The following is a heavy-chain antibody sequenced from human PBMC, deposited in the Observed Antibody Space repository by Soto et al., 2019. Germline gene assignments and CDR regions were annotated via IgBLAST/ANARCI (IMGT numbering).Heavy chain of an antibody. Sequence: EVQLLESGGGLVQPGGSLRLSCAASGFTFSSYAMSWVRQAPGKGLEWVSAISGSGGSTYYADSVKGRFTISRDNSKNTRYLQMNSLRAEDTGVYYCAKDPIVVVTPRLFDFWGQGTLVTVSS. D-gene: IGHD3-22*01. CDR3: AKDPIVVVTPRLFDF. J-gene: IGHJ4*02. CDR1: GFTFSSYA. V-gene: IGHV3-23*01. CDR2: ISGSGGST.